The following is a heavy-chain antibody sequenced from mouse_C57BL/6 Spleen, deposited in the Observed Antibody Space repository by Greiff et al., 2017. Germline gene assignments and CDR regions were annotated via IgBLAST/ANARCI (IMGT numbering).Heavy chain of an antibody. V-gene: IGHV1-69*01. CDR2: IDPSDSYT. D-gene: IGHD4-1*01. Sequence: VQLQQPGAELVMPGASVKLSCKASGYTFTSSWMHWVKQRPGQGLEWMGEIDPSDSYTNYNQKFKGKSTLTVDKSSSTAYMQLSSLTSEDSAVYYFAPNGGRGDLEVWGTGTTVTVSS. J-gene: IGHJ1*03. CDR3: APNGGRGDLEV. CDR1: GYTFTSSW.